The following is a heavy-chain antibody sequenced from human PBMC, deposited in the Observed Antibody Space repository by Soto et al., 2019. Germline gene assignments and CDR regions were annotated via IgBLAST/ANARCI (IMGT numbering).Heavy chain of an antibody. V-gene: IGHV4-4*07. J-gene: IGHJ4*02. D-gene: IGHD2-2*01. Sequence: SETLSLTCTVSGGSISSYYWTWIRQPAGKGLEWIGRIYTSGSTNYNPSLKSRVTMSVDTSKNQFSLKLSSVTAADTAVYYCARACSSNSCYGVFDYWGQGTLVTVSS. CDR2: IYTSGST. CDR1: GGSISSYY. CDR3: ARACSSNSCYGVFDY.